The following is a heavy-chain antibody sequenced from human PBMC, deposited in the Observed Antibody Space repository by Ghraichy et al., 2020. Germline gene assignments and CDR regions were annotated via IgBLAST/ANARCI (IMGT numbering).Heavy chain of an antibody. CDR2: ISRRGRDT. D-gene: IGHD1-7*01. V-gene: IGHV3-11*06. Sequence: GGSLRLSCAASGFNFRDHYMSWIRQAPGKGLEWVSLISRRGRDTNYADSVRGRFTISRDDAKSSQYLQLNTLRVEDTAVYYCVREGQELGISGFDLWGQGALVTVSS. CDR3: VREGQELGISGFDL. J-gene: IGHJ5*02. CDR1: GFNFRDHY.